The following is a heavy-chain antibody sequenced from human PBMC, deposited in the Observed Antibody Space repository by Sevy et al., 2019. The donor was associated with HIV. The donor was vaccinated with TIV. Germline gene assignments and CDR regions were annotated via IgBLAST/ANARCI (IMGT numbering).Heavy chain of an antibody. J-gene: IGHJ6*02. CDR3: ARVYASSGGGNGMHV. D-gene: IGHD2-2*01. V-gene: IGHV1-8*01. CDR1: GYTFTTYE. Sequence: ASVKVSCKASGYTFTTYEINWVRRATGQGLEWMGWMNPNSGDTGYAHKFQGRVTMTRNTSISTASMELSSLRSEDTAVYCCARVYASSGGGNGMHVWGQGTTVTVSS. CDR2: MNPNSGDT.